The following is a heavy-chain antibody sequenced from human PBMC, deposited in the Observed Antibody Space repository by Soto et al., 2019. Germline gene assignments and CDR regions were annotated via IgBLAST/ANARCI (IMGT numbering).Heavy chain of an antibody. D-gene: IGHD3-10*02. CDR1: GFSLSTNGVG. Sequence: QITLKESGPTLVKPTQTLTLTCTFPGFSLSTNGVGVCWIRQPPGKALEWLALIYWDDDKRYNPSLKSKLTITKDTSKNRVVLTMTNMDPVDTATYYCAHSPSITMYDYWGKGTLVTVSS. CDR3: AHSPSITMYDY. J-gene: IGHJ4*02. V-gene: IGHV2-5*02. CDR2: IYWDDDK.